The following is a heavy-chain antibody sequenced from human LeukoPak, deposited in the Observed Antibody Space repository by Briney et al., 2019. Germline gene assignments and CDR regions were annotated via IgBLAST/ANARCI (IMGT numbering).Heavy chain of an antibody. Sequence: SQTLSLTCAISGDSVSSNSAAWNWIRQSPSRGLEWLGRTYYRSKWYNDYAVSVISRIIINPDTSKNQVSLQLTSVTPEDTAVYYCARALDTTATGFDSWGQGTLVTVSS. CDR1: GDSVSSNSAA. CDR2: TYYRSKWYN. J-gene: IGHJ5*01. V-gene: IGHV6-1*01. CDR3: ARALDTTATGFDS. D-gene: IGHD1-1*01.